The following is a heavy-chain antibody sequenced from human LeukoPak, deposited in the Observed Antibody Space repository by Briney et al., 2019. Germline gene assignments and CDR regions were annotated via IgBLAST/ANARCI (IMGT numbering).Heavy chain of an antibody. CDR2: ISWNSGSI. D-gene: IGHD1-26*01. CDR3: AKGRIVGATWSSFDY. Sequence: PGRSLRLSCAASGFTFDDYAMHWVRQAPGKGLEWVSGISWNSGSIDYADSVKGRFTISRDNAKNSLYLQMNSLRAEDMALYYCAKGRIVGATWSSFDYWGQGTLVTVSS. J-gene: IGHJ4*02. CDR1: GFTFDDYA. V-gene: IGHV3-9*03.